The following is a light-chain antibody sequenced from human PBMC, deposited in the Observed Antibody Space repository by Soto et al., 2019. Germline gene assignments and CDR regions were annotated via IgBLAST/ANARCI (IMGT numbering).Light chain of an antibody. CDR2: AAS. J-gene: IGKJ4*01. V-gene: IGKV1-5*01. CDR1: QSISNR. Sequence: DIQMTQSPSTLSASVGDGVTITCRASQSISNRLAWYQQKPGKAPKYLIYAASTLDSGAPSRFSGSGSGTDFTLTISSLQPEDFATYYCKQDNSSPRTFGRGPKVEI. CDR3: KQDNSSPRT.